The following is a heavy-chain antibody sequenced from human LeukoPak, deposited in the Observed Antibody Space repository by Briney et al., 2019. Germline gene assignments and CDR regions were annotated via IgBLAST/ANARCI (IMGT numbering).Heavy chain of an antibody. D-gene: IGHD6-19*01. J-gene: IGHJ4*02. CDR3: ARSGFSTGFYLDF. CDR1: GYTFTGQF. CDR2: IDPPSGAP. Sequence: GASVKVSCKASGYTFTGQFIHWLRQAPGQGLEWMGWIDPPSGAPHYAPKFQDRVTMTRDTSIATAYLEVHRLKSDDTAVYYCARSGFSTGFYLDFWGQGTLISVSP. V-gene: IGHV1-2*02.